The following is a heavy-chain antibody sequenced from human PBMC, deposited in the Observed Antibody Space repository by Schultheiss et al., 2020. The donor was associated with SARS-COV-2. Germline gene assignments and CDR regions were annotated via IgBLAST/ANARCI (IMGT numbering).Heavy chain of an antibody. CDR3: AKVNNWNSRDAFDI. D-gene: IGHD1-1*01. J-gene: IGHJ3*02. CDR2: ISYDGSNK. V-gene: IGHV3-30*18. CDR1: GFTFSSYG. Sequence: GGSLRLSCAASGFTFSSYGMHWVRQAPGKGLEWVAVISYDGSNKYYADSVKGRFTISRDNSKNTLYLQMNSLRAEDTAVYYCAKVNNWNSRDAFDIWGQGTMVTVSS.